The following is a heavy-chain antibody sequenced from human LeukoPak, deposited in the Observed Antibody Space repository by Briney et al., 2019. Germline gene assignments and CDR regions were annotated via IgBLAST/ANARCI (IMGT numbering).Heavy chain of an antibody. J-gene: IGHJ6*03. D-gene: IGHD3-3*01. CDR2: IIPIFGTA. CDR3: ASGPLQSTYYAPKYYYYYMDV. CDR1: GGTFSSYA. Sequence: SVKVSCKASGGTFSSYAISWVRPAPGQGLEWMGGIIPIFGTANYAQKFQGRVTITTDESTSTAYMELSSLRSEDTAVYYCASGPLQSTYYAPKYYYYYMDVWGKGTTVTVSS. V-gene: IGHV1-69*05.